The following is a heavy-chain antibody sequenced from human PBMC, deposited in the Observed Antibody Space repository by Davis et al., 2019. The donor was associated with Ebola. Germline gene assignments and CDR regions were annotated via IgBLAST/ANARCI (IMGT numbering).Heavy chain of an antibody. CDR2: INSSSSTI. D-gene: IGHD5-18*01. J-gene: IGHJ6*02. V-gene: IGHV3-48*02. CDR1: GFTFSSYS. Sequence: GESLKISCAASGFTFSSYSMNWVRQAPGKGLEWVSYINSSSSTIYYADSVKGRFTISSDNAKNSLYLQMNSLRDEDTAVYYCARGPRPSGYSYGYYNYGMDVWGQGTTVTVSS. CDR3: ARGPRPSGYSYGYYNYGMDV.